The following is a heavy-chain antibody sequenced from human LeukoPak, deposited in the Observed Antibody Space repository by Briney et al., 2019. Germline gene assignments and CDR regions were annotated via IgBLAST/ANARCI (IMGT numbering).Heavy chain of an antibody. CDR3: ASDSGYVSRDY. CDR1: GFTFSSYS. Sequence: GGSLRLSCAASGFTFSSYSMNWVRQAPGKGLEWVSYISSSSTIYYADSVKGRFTISRDNAKNSLYLQMNSLRAEDTAVYYCASDSGYVSRDYWGQGTLVTVSS. CDR2: ISSSSTI. D-gene: IGHD5-12*01. J-gene: IGHJ4*02. V-gene: IGHV3-48*01.